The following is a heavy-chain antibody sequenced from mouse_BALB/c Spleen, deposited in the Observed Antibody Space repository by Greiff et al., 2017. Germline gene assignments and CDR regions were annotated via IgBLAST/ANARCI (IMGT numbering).Heavy chain of an antibody. Sequence: QVQLKESGPGLVQPSQSLSITCTVSGFSLTSYGVHWVRQSPGKGLEWLGVIWSGGSTDYNAAFISRLSISKDNSKSQVFFKMNSLQADDTAIYYCARNSVVAKGFAYWGQGTLVTVSA. CDR2: IWSGGST. CDR3: ARNSVVAKGFAY. CDR1: GFSLTSYG. D-gene: IGHD1-1*01. V-gene: IGHV2-4-1*01. J-gene: IGHJ3*01.